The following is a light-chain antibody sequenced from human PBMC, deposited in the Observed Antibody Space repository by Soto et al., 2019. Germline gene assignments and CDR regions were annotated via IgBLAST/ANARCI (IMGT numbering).Light chain of an antibody. Sequence: EIVMTQSPATLSVSPGEGATLSCRASENVDTNLAWYQHKPGQAPRLLIYGASTRAAGVPARFSGSGSGTEFTLTISSLESEDVAVYYCQQCRKWPRITFGPGTRLE. CDR1: ENVDTN. J-gene: IGKJ5*01. CDR2: GAS. V-gene: IGKV3-15*01. CDR3: QQCRKWPRIT.